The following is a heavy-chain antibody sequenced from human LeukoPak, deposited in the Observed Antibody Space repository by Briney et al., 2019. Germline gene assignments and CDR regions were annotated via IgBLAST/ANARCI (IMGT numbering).Heavy chain of an antibody. CDR3: ARVLGCTNGVCPYYYYYYMDV. CDR1: GFTFDDYG. J-gene: IGHJ6*03. V-gene: IGHV3-20*04. D-gene: IGHD2-8*01. CDR2: INWNGGST. Sequence: GGSLRLSXAASGFTFDDYGMSWVRQAPGKGLEWVSGINWNGGSTGYADSVKGRFTISRDNAKNSLYLQVNSLRAEDTALYYCARVLGCTNGVCPYYYYYYMDVWGKGTTVTVSS.